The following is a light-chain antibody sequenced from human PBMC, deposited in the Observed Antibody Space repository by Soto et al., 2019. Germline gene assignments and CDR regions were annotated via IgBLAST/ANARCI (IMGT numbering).Light chain of an antibody. CDR3: QQYGDSPQT. Sequence: EIVLTQSPATLSLSPGERATLSCRASHSVTSDYLAWYQQKPGQAPRLLIYGATKRATGIPDRFSGSGSGTDFTLTISRLEAEDFAVYYCQQYGDSPQTFGQGTKVDI. CDR2: GAT. J-gene: IGKJ1*01. CDR1: HSVTSDY. V-gene: IGKV3-20*01.